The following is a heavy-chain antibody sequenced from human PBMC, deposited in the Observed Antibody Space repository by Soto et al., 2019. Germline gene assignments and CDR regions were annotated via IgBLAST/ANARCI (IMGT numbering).Heavy chain of an antibody. CDR3: ARDLSGPLDY. CDR2: LWYDGTNT. Sequence: PGGSLRLSCAASGFTFSNYGMHWVRQAPGKGLEWVALLWYDGTNTYYADSVKGRFTISRDTSKNTLYLQMNSLRAEDTAVYFCARDLSGPLDYWGQGTLVTVS. J-gene: IGHJ4*02. D-gene: IGHD3-16*02. CDR1: GFTFSNYG. V-gene: IGHV3-33*01.